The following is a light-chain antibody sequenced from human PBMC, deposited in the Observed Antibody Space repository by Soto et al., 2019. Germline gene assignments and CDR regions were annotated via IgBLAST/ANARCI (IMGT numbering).Light chain of an antibody. V-gene: IGKV3-20*01. CDR1: QSVSSSY. CDR2: GAS. Sequence: EIVLTQSPGTLSLSPGERATLSCRASQSVSSSYLAWYQQNPGQAPRLLIFGASSRATGIPDRFSGSGSGTDFILTISRLEREDFAVYYCQQYGGSPPSTFGQGTKVDMK. CDR3: QQYGGSPPST. J-gene: IGKJ1*01.